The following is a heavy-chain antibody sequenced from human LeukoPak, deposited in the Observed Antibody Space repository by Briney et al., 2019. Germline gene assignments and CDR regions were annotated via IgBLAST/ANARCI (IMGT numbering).Heavy chain of an antibody. Sequence: ASVKVSCKASGYTFTGYYMHWVRQAPGQGLEWMGRINPNSGGTNYAQKFQGRVTMTRDTSISTAYMELSRLRSDDTAVCYCASGKDSNCAEFDLWGRGTLVTVSS. CDR3: ASGKDSNCAEFDL. V-gene: IGHV1-2*06. CDR2: INPNSGGT. J-gene: IGHJ2*01. CDR1: GYTFTGYY. D-gene: IGHD2-21*01.